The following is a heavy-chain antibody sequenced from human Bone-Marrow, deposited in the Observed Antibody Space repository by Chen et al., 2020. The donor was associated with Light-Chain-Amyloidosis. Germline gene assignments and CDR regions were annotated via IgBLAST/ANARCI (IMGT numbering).Heavy chain of an antibody. CDR3: AHMRGSDYDYVWGSYRYAENFDY. J-gene: IGHJ4*02. V-gene: IGHV4-38-2*02. CDR2: INHSGNT. CDR1: GYSISSGYS. D-gene: IGHD3-16*02. Sequence: QVQLQESGPGLVKPSETLSLTCSVSGYSISSGYSWGWIRQPPGKGLEWIAMINHSGNTYQNPSLKSRVTISVDTSKNQFSLKLGSVIAADTAVYYCAHMRGSDYDYVWGSYRYAENFDYWGQGTLVTVSS.